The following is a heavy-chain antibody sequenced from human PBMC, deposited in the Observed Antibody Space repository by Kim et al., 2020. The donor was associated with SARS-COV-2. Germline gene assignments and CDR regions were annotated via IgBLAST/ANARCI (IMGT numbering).Heavy chain of an antibody. D-gene: IGHD3-9*01. CDR2: ISAYNGNT. Sequence: ASVKVSCKASGYTFTSYGISWVRQAPGQGLEWMGWISAYNGNTNYAQKLQGRVTMTTDTSTSTAYMELRSLRSDDTAVYYCARVYYDILTGYTYGMDVWGQGTTVTVSS. J-gene: IGHJ6*02. V-gene: IGHV1-18*01. CDR3: ARVYYDILTGYTYGMDV. CDR1: GYTFTSYG.